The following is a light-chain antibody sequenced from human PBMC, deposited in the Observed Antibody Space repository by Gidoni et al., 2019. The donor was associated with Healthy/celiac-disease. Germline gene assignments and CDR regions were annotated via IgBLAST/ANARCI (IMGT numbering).Light chain of an antibody. Sequence: DIQMTQSPSSLSASVGDRVTITCRESQGISNYLAWYQQKPGKVPKLMIYAASTLQSGVPSRFSGSGSGTDVTLTISSLQPEDVATYYCQKYNSALGFTFGPGTKVDIK. V-gene: IGKV1-27*01. CDR3: QKYNSALGFT. CDR1: QGISNY. J-gene: IGKJ3*01. CDR2: AAS.